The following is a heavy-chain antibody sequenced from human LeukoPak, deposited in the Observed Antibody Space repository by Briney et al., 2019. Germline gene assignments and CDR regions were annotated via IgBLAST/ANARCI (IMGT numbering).Heavy chain of an antibody. D-gene: IGHD4-17*01. CDR1: GFTFSSYG. J-gene: IGHJ4*02. V-gene: IGHV3-30*02. CDR2: IRYDGSNK. Sequence: PGGSLRLSCAASGFTFSSYGMHWVRQAPGKGLEWVAFIRYDGSNKYYADSVKGRFTISRDNSKNTLYLQMNSLRAEDTAVYYCARGSKSYGDYIRSRLYYFDYWGQGTLVTVSS. CDR3: ARGSKSYGDYIRSRLYYFDY.